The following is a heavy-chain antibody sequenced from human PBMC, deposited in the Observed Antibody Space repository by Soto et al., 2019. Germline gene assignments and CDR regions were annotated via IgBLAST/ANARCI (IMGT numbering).Heavy chain of an antibody. D-gene: IGHD2-2*01. J-gene: IGHJ5*02. Sequence: QVQLVESGGGVVQPGRSLRLSCAASGFTFSSYAMHWVRQAPGKGLEWVAVISYDGSNKYYADSVKGRFTFSRDNSKNTLYLQMNSLRAEDTAVYYCAREGSQYQLPRHNWFDPWGQGTLVTVSS. CDR1: GFTFSSYA. CDR3: AREGSQYQLPRHNWFDP. V-gene: IGHV3-30-3*01. CDR2: ISYDGSNK.